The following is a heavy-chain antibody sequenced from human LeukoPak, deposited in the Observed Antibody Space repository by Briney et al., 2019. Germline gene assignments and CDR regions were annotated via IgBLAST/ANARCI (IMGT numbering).Heavy chain of an antibody. CDR1: GGSISSYY. V-gene: IGHV4-4*07. CDR3: ARDLWPGSLNDAFDI. CDR2: IYTSGST. J-gene: IGHJ3*02. D-gene: IGHD2-21*01. Sequence: SETLSLTCTVSGGSISSYYWSWIRQPPGKGLEWIGRIYTSGSTNYNPSLKSRVTMSVDTSKNQFSLKLSSVTAADTAVYYCARDLWPGSLNDAFDIWGQGTMVTVSS.